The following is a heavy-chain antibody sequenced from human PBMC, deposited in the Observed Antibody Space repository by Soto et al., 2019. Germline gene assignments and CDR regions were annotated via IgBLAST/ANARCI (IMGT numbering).Heavy chain of an antibody. CDR2: ISGSGDTI. V-gene: IGHV3-11*01. CDR1: GFRFRDYF. Sequence: QVQLVESGGTLVKPGGSLRLPFAASGFRFRDYFRNWFGQAPGKRLEWLSYISGSGDTIFYADSVKGRFTISRDNAKNSLYLQMDSLRADDTAVYYCARRSTMVTDFDYWGQGTLVAVSS. CDR3: ARRSTMVTDFDY. D-gene: IGHD3-10*01. J-gene: IGHJ4*02.